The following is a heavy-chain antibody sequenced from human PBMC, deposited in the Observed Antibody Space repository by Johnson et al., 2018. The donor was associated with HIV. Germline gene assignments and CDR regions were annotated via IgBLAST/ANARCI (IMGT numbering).Heavy chain of an antibody. D-gene: IGHD6-19*01. CDR3: ARDVRSCWHQGRDAFDI. J-gene: IGHJ3*02. CDR2: ISYDGSNK. Sequence: QVQLVESGGGLVQPGGSLRLSCAASGFTFSRYAMHWVRQAPGKGLEWMAVISYDGSNKHYADSVKGRFTISRDNSKNTLYLQMNSLRAEDTAVYHCARDVRSCWHQGRDAFDICGQGTMVTVSS. CDR1: GFTFSRYA. V-gene: IGHV3-30-3*01.